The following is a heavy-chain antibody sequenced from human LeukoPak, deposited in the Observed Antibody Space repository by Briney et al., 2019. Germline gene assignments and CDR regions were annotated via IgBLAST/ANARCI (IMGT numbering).Heavy chain of an antibody. CDR2: IWYDGSNK. V-gene: IGHV3-33*06. Sequence: GGSLRLSCAASGFTFSSYGMHWVRQAPGKGLEWVAVIWYDGSNKYYADPVKGRFTISRDNSKNTLYLQMNSLRAEDTAVYYCAKDWRGYMDVWGKGTTVTVSS. CDR3: AKDWRGYMDV. J-gene: IGHJ6*03. CDR1: GFTFSSYG.